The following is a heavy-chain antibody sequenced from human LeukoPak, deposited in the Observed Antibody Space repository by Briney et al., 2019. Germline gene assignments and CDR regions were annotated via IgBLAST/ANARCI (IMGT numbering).Heavy chain of an antibody. J-gene: IGHJ3*01. CDR2: ISGSGSRT. Sequence: RAGGSLRLSCVASGLTFSSDYAMSWVLQPPGKGLEWVSTISGSGSRTYYADSVKGRFTVSRDNSKATVYLEMNRLRVDDTAVYYCAKGLRGLRNRIMGDTFDLWGQGTVVAVSS. D-gene: IGHD1-14*01. CDR1: GLTFSSDYA. CDR3: AKGLRGLRNRIMGDTFDL. V-gene: IGHV3-23*01.